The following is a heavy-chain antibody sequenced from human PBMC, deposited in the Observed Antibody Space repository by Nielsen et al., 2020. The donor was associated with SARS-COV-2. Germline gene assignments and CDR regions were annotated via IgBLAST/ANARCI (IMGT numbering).Heavy chain of an antibody. V-gene: IGHV3-15*01. J-gene: IGHJ6*02. Sequence: WIRQPPGKGLEWVGRIKSKTDGGTTDYAAPVKGRFTISRDNSKNTLYLQMNSLRAEDTAVYYCARAITMVRGVIPNGMDVWGQGTTVTVSS. CDR3: ARAITMVRGVIPNGMDV. D-gene: IGHD3-10*01. CDR2: IKSKTDGGTT.